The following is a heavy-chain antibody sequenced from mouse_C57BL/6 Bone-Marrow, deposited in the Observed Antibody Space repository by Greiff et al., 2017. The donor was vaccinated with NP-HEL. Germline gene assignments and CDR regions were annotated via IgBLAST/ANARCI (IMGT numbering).Heavy chain of an antibody. Sequence: VMLVESGPGLVAPSQSLSITCTVSGFSLTSYAISWVRQPPGKGLEWLGVIWTGGGTHYNSALKSRLSISKDNSKSQVFLKMNSLQPDDTARYYCATSSCYVSLFFDYWGQGTTLTVSS. CDR2: IWTGGGT. J-gene: IGHJ2*01. CDR3: ATSSCYVSLFFDY. D-gene: IGHD3-2*02. V-gene: IGHV2-9-1*01. CDR1: GFSLTSYA.